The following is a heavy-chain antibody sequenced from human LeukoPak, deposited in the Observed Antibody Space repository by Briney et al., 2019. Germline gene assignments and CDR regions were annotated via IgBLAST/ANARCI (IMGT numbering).Heavy chain of an antibody. CDR1: GFTFSNAW. J-gene: IGHJ4*02. CDR2: IKSKTDGGTT. D-gene: IGHD3-22*01. Sequence: GGSLRLSCAASGFTFSNAWMSWVRRAPGKGLEWVGRIKSKTDGGTTDYAAPVKGRFTISRDDSKNTLYLQMNSLKTEDTAVYCCTTRDYYDSSGYTDYWGQGTLVTVSS. CDR3: TTRDYYDSSGYTDY. V-gene: IGHV3-15*01.